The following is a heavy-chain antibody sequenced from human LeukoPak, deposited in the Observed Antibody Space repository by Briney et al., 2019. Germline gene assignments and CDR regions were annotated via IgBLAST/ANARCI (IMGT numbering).Heavy chain of an antibody. V-gene: IGHV3-23*01. CDR2: ISGSGGST. CDR1: GFTFSSYA. Sequence: GGSLRLSCAASGFTFSSYAMSWVRQAPGKGMEWVSAISGSGGSTYYADSVKGRLTISRDNSKNTLYLQMNSLSAEDTAVYYCAKSAVSSTSCHSIDYWGQGTLVTVSS. J-gene: IGHJ4*02. D-gene: IGHD2-2*01. CDR3: AKSAVSSTSCHSIDY.